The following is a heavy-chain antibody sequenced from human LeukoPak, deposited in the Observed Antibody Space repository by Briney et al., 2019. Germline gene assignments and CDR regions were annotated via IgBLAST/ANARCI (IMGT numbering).Heavy chain of an antibody. CDR3: ARDRRNYYDSSGYYYGLNDAFDI. D-gene: IGHD3-22*01. J-gene: IGHJ3*02. Sequence: PGGSLRLSCAASGYTFSSYEMNWVRQAPGKGLEWVSYISSSGSTIYYADSVKGRFTISRDNAKNSLYLQMNSLRAKDTAVYYCARDRRNYYDSSGYYYGLNDAFDIWGQGTMVTVSS. V-gene: IGHV3-48*03. CDR1: GYTFSSYE. CDR2: ISSSGSTI.